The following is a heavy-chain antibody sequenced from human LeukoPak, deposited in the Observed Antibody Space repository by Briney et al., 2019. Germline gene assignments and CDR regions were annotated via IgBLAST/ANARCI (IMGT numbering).Heavy chain of an antibody. CDR2: ISSSSSTI. D-gene: IGHD2-8*01. Sequence: PGGSLRLSCAASGFTFSSYSMNWVRQAPGKGLEWVSYISSSSSTIYYADSVKGRFTISRDNAKNSLYLQMNSLRAEDTAVYYCGEDPNKDYGMAVWGKGPTVTVSS. V-gene: IGHV3-48*04. CDR1: GFTFSSYS. CDR3: GEDPNKDYGMAV. J-gene: IGHJ6*04.